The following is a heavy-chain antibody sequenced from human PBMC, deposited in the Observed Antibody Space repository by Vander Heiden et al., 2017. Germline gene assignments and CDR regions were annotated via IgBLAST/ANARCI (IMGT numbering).Heavy chain of an antibody. CDR1: GDSISSNNW. J-gene: IGHJ4*02. V-gene: IGHV4-4*01. CDR3: ASQGPSHFHFDY. CDR2: VFHRGAT. Sequence: QVQLQESGPGLVKPSETLSLTCAVSGDSISSNNWWSWVRQPPGKGLEWIGEVFHRGATNYNPSLKSRVTMSLDKSKNQFSLNLNSVTAADTALYCWASQGPSHFHFDYWGQGALVTVAS.